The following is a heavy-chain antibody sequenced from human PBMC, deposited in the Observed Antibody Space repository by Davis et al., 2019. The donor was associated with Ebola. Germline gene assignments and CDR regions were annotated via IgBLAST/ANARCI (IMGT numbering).Heavy chain of an antibody. CDR2: INGGNGDT. J-gene: IGHJ6*03. D-gene: IGHD1-26*01. CDR3: ARGAKAFAAPRGRFYYYYMDV. CDR1: GYTFTSFS. Sequence: ASVKVSCKASGYTFTSFSMHWVRQAPGQRLEWMGWINGGNGDTKYSQKFQGRVTITRDTSASTTYMEVSSLSSEDTALYYCARGAKAFAAPRGRFYYYYMDVWGKGTTVTVSS. V-gene: IGHV1-3*01.